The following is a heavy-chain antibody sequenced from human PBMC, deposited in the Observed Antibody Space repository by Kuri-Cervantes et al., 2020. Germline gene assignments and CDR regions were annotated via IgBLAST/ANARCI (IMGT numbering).Heavy chain of an antibody. CDR3: ARDYGYYFDY. D-gene: IGHD4-17*01. CDR1: GFTFNKYA. V-gene: IGHV3-23*01. J-gene: IGHJ4*02. CDR2: VTGSGGST. Sequence: GESLKISCAASGFTFNKYAMSWVRQAPGKGLEWVSSVTGSGGSTYYADSVKGRFTISRDNAKNSLYLQMNSLRDEDTAVYYCARDYGYYFDYWGQGTLVTVSS.